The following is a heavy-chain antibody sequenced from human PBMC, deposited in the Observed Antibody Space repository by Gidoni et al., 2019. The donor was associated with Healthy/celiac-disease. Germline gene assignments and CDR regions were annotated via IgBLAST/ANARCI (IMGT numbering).Heavy chain of an antibody. J-gene: IGHJ4*02. Sequence: QVQLQESGPGLVKPSETLSLTCTVSGYSISSGYYWGWIRQPPGKGLEWIGSIYHSGSTYYNPSLKSRVTISVDTSKNQFSLKLSSVTAADTAVYYCARVPGSSQDYWGQGTLVTVSS. CDR1: GYSISSGYY. CDR2: IYHSGST. CDR3: ARVPGSSQDY. V-gene: IGHV4-38-2*02. D-gene: IGHD2-2*01.